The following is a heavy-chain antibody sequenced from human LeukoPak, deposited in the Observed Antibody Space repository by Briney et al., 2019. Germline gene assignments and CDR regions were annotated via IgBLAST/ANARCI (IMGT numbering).Heavy chain of an antibody. D-gene: IGHD2-2*01. V-gene: IGHV1-46*01. CDR2: INPSGGST. J-gene: IGHJ4*02. Sequence: APVKVSCKASGYTFTSYYMHWVRQAPGQGLEWMGIINPSGGSTSYAQKFQGRVTMTRDTSTSTVYMELSSLRSEDTAVYYCARDLGYCSSTSCYPAYWGQGTLVTVSS. CDR3: ARDLGYCSSTSCYPAY. CDR1: GYTFTSYY.